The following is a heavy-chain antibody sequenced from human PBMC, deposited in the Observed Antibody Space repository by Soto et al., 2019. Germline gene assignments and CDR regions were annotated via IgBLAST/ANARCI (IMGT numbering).Heavy chain of an antibody. CDR2: MSGTGTTT. D-gene: IGHD2-8*01. J-gene: IGHJ4*02. CDR1: GFTFSANA. Sequence: PGGSLRLSCAASGFTFSANAMTWVRQAPGKGLEWVATMSGTGTTTYYADSVKGRFAISRDNSKNTLYLQLNSLRTEDAAVYYCVKGVYLLDFDYWGQGTLVTVSS. CDR3: VKGVYLLDFDY. V-gene: IGHV3-23*01.